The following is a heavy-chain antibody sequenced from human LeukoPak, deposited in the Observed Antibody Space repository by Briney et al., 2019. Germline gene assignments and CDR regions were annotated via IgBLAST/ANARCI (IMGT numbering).Heavy chain of an antibody. J-gene: IGHJ4*02. V-gene: IGHV3-48*01. CDR3: ARHPMTTVTFFDY. Sequence: PGGSLRLSCAASGFIFSDYNMNWVRQAPGKGLEWVSYISSSSSTIYYADSVKGRFTISRDNAKNSLYLQMNSLRAGDTAEYFCARHPMTTVTFFDYWGQGTLVTVSS. D-gene: IGHD4-17*01. CDR2: ISSSSSTI. CDR1: GFIFSDYN.